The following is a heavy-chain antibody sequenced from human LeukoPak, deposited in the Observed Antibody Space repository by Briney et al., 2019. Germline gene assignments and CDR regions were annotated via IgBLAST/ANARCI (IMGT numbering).Heavy chain of an antibody. CDR1: GGSISSYY. D-gene: IGHD6-19*01. CDR3: ARALAVADPWYYYYMDV. Sequence: SETLSLTCTVSGGSISSYYWSWIRQPAGKGLEWIGRIYTSGSTNYNPSLKSRVTMSVDTSKNQFSLKLSSVTAADTAVYYCARALAVADPWYYYYMDVWGKGTTVTVSS. CDR2: IYTSGST. J-gene: IGHJ6*03. V-gene: IGHV4-4*07.